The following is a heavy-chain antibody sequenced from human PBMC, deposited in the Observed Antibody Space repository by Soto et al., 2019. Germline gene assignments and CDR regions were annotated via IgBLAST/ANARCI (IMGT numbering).Heavy chain of an antibody. CDR1: GFTFSIYG. CDR2: IWYDGNNK. D-gene: IGHD3-10*01. J-gene: IGHJ6*02. CDR3: ARDISYYGSGSLGMDV. Sequence: QVQLVESGGGVVQPGRSLRLSCAASGFTFSIYGMHWVRQAPGKGLEWVAVIWYDGNNKNYADSVKGRFSISRDTSKNTLYLQMNSLRAEDTAVYYCARDISYYGSGSLGMDVWGQGTTVTVSS. V-gene: IGHV3-33*01.